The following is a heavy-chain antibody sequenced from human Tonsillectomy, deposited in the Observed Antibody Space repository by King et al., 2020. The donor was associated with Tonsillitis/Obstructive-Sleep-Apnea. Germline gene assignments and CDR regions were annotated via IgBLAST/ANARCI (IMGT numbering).Heavy chain of an antibody. CDR3: ARETITSRYFQH. Sequence: QLVQSGGGLVKPGGSLRLSCAASGFTFSSYSMNWVRQAPGKRLEWVSSITSTSSYIYYSDSVKGRFTISRDNAKNSLSLQMNSLRAEDTAVYYCARETITSRYFQHWGQGTLVTVSS. D-gene: IGHD1-7*01. J-gene: IGHJ1*01. CDR2: ITSTSSYI. CDR1: GFTFSSYS. V-gene: IGHV3-21*01.